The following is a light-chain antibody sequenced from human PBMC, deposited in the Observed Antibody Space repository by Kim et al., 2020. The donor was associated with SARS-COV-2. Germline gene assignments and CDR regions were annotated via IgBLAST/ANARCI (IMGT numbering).Light chain of an antibody. Sequence: SYELTQPPSVSVYPVQTSSITCSGDKLGNTYACWYQQKPGQSPVLVIYQDTKRPSGIPERFSGSNSGNTATLTISGTQAMDESDYYCQAWDNSNVVFGGGTQLTVL. J-gene: IGLJ2*01. CDR1: KLGNTY. CDR2: QDT. V-gene: IGLV3-1*01. CDR3: QAWDNSNVV.